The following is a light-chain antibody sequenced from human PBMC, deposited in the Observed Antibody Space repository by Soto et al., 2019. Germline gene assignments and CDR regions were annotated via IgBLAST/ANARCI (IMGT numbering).Light chain of an antibody. J-gene: IGKJ5*01. CDR3: QQYESLPLT. Sequence: DIQMTQSPSSLSASVGDRVTITCQASQDINKNLIWYQQKPGKAPKLLIYDASDLETGVPSRFSGSGSGTGFTFTISSLQPEDFATYYCQQYESLPLTFGQGTRGEIK. CDR1: QDINKN. CDR2: DAS. V-gene: IGKV1-33*01.